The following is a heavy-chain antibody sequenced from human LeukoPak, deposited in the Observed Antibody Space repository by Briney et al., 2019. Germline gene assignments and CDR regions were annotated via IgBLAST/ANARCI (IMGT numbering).Heavy chain of an antibody. V-gene: IGHV3-33*01. Sequence: GGSLRLSCAASGFTFSRYGMHWIREAPGKGLEWVAVIWYDGINKYYADSVKGRFTISRDNSKKTLYLQMNSLRAEDTAVYYCARDGSSGRRFDYWGQGTLVTVSS. CDR3: ARDGSSGRRFDY. CDR2: IWYDGINK. CDR1: GFTFSRYG. J-gene: IGHJ4*02. D-gene: IGHD6-19*01.